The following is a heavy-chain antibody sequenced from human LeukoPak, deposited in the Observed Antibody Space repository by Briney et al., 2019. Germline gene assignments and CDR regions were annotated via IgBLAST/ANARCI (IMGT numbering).Heavy chain of an antibody. V-gene: IGHV3-53*01. D-gene: IGHD3-10*01. Sequence: GGSLRLSCAASGFTVSSNYMSWVRQAPGKGLEWVSVIYSGGSTYYAGSVKGRFTISRDNSNNTLYLHMSSLRAEDTAVYYCAKVLVPKIHAFDVWGQGTVVTVSS. CDR2: IYSGGST. CDR3: AKVLVPKIHAFDV. CDR1: GFTVSSNY. J-gene: IGHJ3*01.